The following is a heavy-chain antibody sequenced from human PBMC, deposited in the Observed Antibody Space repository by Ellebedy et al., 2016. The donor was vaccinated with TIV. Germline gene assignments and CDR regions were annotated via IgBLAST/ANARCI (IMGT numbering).Heavy chain of an antibody. D-gene: IGHD3-10*01. V-gene: IGHV1-46*01. CDR2: INPSGGTT. CDR1: GYTFASYF. CDR3: ARGQTYYYAPVSL. Sequence: AASVKVSCKASGYTFASYFMYWVRQAPGQGLEWMGIINPSGGTTSYAQKFQGRVTMTSDTSTSTVYLELRSLSSEDTAVYYCARGQTYYYAPVSLWGQGTLVTVSP. J-gene: IGHJ4*02.